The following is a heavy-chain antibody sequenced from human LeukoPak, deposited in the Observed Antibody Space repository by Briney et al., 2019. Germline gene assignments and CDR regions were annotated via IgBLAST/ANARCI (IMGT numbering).Heavy chain of an antibody. Sequence: RASVKVSCKASGYTFTGYYMHWVRQAPGQGLEWMGWISAYNGNTNYAQKLQGRVTMTTDTSTSTAYMELRSLRSDDTAAYYCARDRMLYLSFLGVTQNWYFDLWGRGTLVTVSS. CDR2: ISAYNGNT. V-gene: IGHV1-18*04. D-gene: IGHD2-8*01. J-gene: IGHJ2*01. CDR3: ARDRMLYLSFLGVTQNWYFDL. CDR1: GYTFTGYY.